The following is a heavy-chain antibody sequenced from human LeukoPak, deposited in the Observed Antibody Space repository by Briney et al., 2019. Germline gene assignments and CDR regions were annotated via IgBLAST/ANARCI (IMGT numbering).Heavy chain of an antibody. J-gene: IGHJ6*02. V-gene: IGHV1-8*01. CDR3: ARALSMLRGVISYNGMVV. CDR2: MNPNSDNT. D-gene: IGHD3-10*01. CDR1: GYTFTSYD. Sequence: ASVKVSCKASGYTFTSYDINWVRQATGQGLEWMGWMNPNSDNTSYAQKFQGRVTMTRNTSISTAYMELSSLRSEDTAVYYCARALSMLRGVISYNGMVVWGQGTTVTVSS.